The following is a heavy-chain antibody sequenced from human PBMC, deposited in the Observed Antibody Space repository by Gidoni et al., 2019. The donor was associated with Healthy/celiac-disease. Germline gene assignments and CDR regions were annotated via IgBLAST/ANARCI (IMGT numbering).Heavy chain of an antibody. CDR1: GFTVSSNY. D-gene: IGHD2-15*01. CDR3: ARDTVCSGGSCYSTGFDY. CDR2: IYSGGST. V-gene: IGHV3-66*01. Sequence: EVQLVESGGGLVQPGGSLRLSCAASGFTVSSNYMSWVRQAPGKGLEWVSVIYSGGSTYYADSVKGRFTISRDNSKNTLYLQMNSLRAEDTAVYYCARDTVCSGGSCYSTGFDYWGQGTLVTVSS. J-gene: IGHJ4*02.